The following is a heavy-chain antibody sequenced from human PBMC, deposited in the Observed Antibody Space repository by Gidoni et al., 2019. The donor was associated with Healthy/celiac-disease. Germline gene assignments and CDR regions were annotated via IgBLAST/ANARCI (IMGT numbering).Heavy chain of an antibody. Sequence: EVQPLQSGGGLVQPGGSLRLSCAASGFTFSSYAMSWVRQALGKGLEWVSAISGSGGSTYYADSVKGRFTISRDNSKNTLYLQMNSLRAEDTAVYYCAKAHTPWGSSWYFDLWGRGTLVTVSS. CDR2: ISGSGGST. V-gene: IGHV3-23*01. CDR1: GFTFSSYA. J-gene: IGHJ2*01. D-gene: IGHD7-27*01. CDR3: AKAHTPWGSSWYFDL.